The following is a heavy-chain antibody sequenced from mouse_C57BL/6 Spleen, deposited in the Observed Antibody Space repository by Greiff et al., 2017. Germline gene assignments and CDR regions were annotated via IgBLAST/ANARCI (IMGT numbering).Heavy chain of an antibody. CDR3: ARVRTGTYYYAMDY. V-gene: IGHV1-69*01. J-gene: IGHJ4*01. CDR1: GYTFTSYW. CDR2: IDPSDSYT. Sequence: QVQLKQPGAELVMPGASVKLSCKASGYTFTSYWMHWVKQRPGQGLEWIGEIDPSDSYTNYNQKFKGKSTLTVDKSSSTAYMQLSSLTSEDSAVYYCARVRTGTYYYAMDYWGQGTSVTVSS. D-gene: IGHD4-1*01.